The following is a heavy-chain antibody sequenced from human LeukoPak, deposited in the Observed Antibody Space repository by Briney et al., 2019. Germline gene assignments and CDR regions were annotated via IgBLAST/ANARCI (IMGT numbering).Heavy chain of an antibody. CDR3: ARRGPGRITIFGVEPEFDY. V-gene: IGHV5-51*01. CDR2: IYPGDSDT. J-gene: IGHJ4*02. Sequence: GESLKISCKGSGYSFTSYWIGWVRQMPGKGLEWMGIIYPGDSDTRYSPSFQGQVTISADKSISTAYLQWSSLKASDTAMYYCARRGPGRITIFGVEPEFDYWGQGTLVTVSS. CDR1: GYSFTSYW. D-gene: IGHD3-3*01.